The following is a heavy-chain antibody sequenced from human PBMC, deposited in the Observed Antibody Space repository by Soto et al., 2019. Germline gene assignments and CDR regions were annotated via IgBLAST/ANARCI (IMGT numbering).Heavy chain of an antibody. V-gene: IGHV3-9*01. J-gene: IGHJ4*02. D-gene: IGHD3-9*01. Sequence: GGSLRLSCAASGFTFDDYAMHWVRQAPGKGLEWVSGITWNSGDIGYADSVKGRFTISRDNAKNSLYLQMNSLRPEDTALYYCAKDTDVLRYLTGGVTFDYWGQGTLVTVSS. CDR1: GFTFDDYA. CDR2: ITWNSGDI. CDR3: AKDTDVLRYLTGGVTFDY.